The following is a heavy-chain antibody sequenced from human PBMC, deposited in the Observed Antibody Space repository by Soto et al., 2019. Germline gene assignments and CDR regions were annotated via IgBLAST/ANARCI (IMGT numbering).Heavy chain of an antibody. CDR3: ARDSGWPILNFDN. CDR2: SSYDGRET. J-gene: IGHJ4*02. D-gene: IGHD3-10*01. Sequence: GGSLNLPGAASDFDFSSYGIHWVRQAPGKGLEWVAASSYDGRETFYADSAKGRFTVSKEMSKNTAFLQMNALRHEDTAVYFCARDSGWPILNFDNWGQGTPVTVSS. V-gene: IGHV3-30*03. CDR1: DFDFSSYG.